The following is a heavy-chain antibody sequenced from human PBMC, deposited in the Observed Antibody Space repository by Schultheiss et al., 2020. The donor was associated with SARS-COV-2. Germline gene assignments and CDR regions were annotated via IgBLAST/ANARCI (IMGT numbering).Heavy chain of an antibody. CDR2: ISSSGSAI. V-gene: IGHV3-48*04. CDR3: ARGFLEWLLPQKFEYGMDV. D-gene: IGHD3-3*01. J-gene: IGHJ6*02. Sequence: GESLKISCAASGFTFNTYSMNWVRQAPGKGLEWVSYISSSGSAIYYADSVKGRFTISRDNAKNSLYLQMNSLRAEDTAVYYCARGFLEWLLPQKFEYGMDVWGQGTTVTVSS. CDR1: GFTFNTYS.